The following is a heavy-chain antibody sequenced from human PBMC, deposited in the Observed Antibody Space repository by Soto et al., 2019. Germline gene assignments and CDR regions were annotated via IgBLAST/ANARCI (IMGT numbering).Heavy chain of an antibody. CDR3: AKDGGVAGTIDAFDI. CDR2: ISGRGGST. J-gene: IGHJ3*02. D-gene: IGHD1-1*01. V-gene: IGHV3-23*01. Sequence: GGSLRLSCSASAFTFSTYAMSWVRQAPGKGLEWVSAISGRGGSTYYADSVKGRFTISRDNSKNALFLQMNSLRAEDTAVYYCAKDGGVAGTIDAFDIWGQGTMVTVSS. CDR1: AFTFSTYA.